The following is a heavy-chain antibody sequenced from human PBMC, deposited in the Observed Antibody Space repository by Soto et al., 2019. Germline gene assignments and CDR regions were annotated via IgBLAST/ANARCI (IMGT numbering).Heavy chain of an antibody. CDR1: GYTFTSYD. J-gene: IGHJ6*02. CDR3: AREKTSYGMDV. V-gene: IGHV1-8*01. CDR2: MNPNSGNT. Sequence: QVQLVQSGAEVKKPGASVKVSCKASGYTFTSYDINWVRQATGQGLARMGWMNPNSGNTGYAQKFQGRVTMTRNTSISTAYMALSSLRSDDTAVYYCAREKTSYGMDVWGQGTTVTVSS.